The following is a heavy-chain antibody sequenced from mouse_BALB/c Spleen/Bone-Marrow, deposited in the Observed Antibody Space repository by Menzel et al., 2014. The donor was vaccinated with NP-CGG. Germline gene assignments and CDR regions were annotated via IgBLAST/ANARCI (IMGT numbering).Heavy chain of an antibody. CDR1: GFTFSDYY. CDR3: ARVSYDYFDY. V-gene: IGHV5-4*02. CDR2: ISDGGSYT. J-gene: IGHJ2*01. Sequence: EVKLEESGGVLVKPGGSLKLSCAASGFTFSDYYMYWVRQTPEKRLEWVATISDGGSYTYYPDSVKGRFTISRDNAKNNLYLQMSSLKSEDTAMYYCARVSYDYFDYWGQGTTLTVSS. D-gene: IGHD2-4*01.